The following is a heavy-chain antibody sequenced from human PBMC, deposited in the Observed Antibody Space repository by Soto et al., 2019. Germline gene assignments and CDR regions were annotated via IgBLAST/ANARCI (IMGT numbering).Heavy chain of an antibody. CDR1: GFTFSSYG. J-gene: IGHJ4*02. CDR2: IWYEGRNK. Sequence: GGSLRLSCAASGFTFSSYGMHWVRQAPGKGLEWVAVIWYEGRNKYYADSVKGRFTISSDNSQKTLYLQMNSLRAEDTALYYCARDVEGNFDYWGQGTLVTVSS. CDR3: ARDVEGNFDY. V-gene: IGHV3-33*01. D-gene: IGHD3-10*01.